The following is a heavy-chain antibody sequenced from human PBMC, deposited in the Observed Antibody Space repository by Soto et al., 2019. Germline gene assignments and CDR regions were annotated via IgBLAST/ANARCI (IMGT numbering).Heavy chain of an antibody. CDR2: IYWDDDK. Sequence: QITLTESGPTLVKPTQTLTLTCTFSGFSFSTGAVGVGWIRQPPGKALEFLALIYWDDDKRFRPSLKNQITITKDTSRNQLVLTMTDLHPEDTVTYCCAHVYCAASGTRYEFDHWGQETLATVSS. CDR3: AHVYCAASGTRYEFDH. V-gene: IGHV2-5*02. CDR1: GFSFSTGAVG. D-gene: IGHD2-8*02. J-gene: IGHJ4*02.